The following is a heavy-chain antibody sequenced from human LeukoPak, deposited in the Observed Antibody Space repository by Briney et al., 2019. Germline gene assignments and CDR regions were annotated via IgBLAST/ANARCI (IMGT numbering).Heavy chain of an antibody. CDR1: GGSISSYY. V-gene: IGHV4-59*01. D-gene: IGHD3/OR15-3a*01. CDR3: ARDRGNDFGNYYYYYMDV. CDR2: TYYSGST. J-gene: IGHJ6*03. Sequence: PSETLSLTCTVSGGSISSYYWSWIRPPPGKGLEWIGNTYYSGSTNYNPSLKRRVTISVDTSKNQFSLKLSSVTPGDTAVYYCARDRGNDFGNYYYYYMDVWGKGTTVTVSS.